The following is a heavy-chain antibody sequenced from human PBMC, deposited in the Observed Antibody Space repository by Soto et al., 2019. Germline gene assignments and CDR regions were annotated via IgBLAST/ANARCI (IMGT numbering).Heavy chain of an antibody. Sequence: PGGSLRLSCAASGFTFSSYAMHWVRQAPGKGLEYVSAISSNGGSTYYANSVKGRFTISRDNSKNTLYLQMGSLRAEDMAVYYCARGDRGAFDLWGQGTMVTVSS. CDR2: ISSNGGST. J-gene: IGHJ3*01. CDR3: ARGDRGAFDL. D-gene: IGHD2-21*02. CDR1: GFTFSSYA. V-gene: IGHV3-64*01.